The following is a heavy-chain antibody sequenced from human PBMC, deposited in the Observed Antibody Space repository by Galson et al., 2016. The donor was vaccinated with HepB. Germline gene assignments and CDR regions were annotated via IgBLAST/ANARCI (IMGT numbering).Heavy chain of an antibody. Sequence: SETLSLTCSVSNVSISSTTYYWAWIRQPPGKGLEWLATIFYRGTTYYSPSLKSRATISLDTSKNQISLSLTSVTAADTAVYYCAGAPVYFDFWGRGTLVTVSS. D-gene: IGHD4/OR15-4a*01. CDR1: NVSISSTTYY. V-gene: IGHV4-39*01. CDR2: IFYRGTT. CDR3: AGAPVYFDF. J-gene: IGHJ4*02.